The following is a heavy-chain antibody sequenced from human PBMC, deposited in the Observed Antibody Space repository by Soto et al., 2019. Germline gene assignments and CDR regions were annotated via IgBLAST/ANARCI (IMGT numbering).Heavy chain of an antibody. CDR1: VYTLTSYG. Sequence: ASVKVSCKASVYTLTSYGISWVRQEHGQGLEWMGWISAYNGNTNYAQKLQGRVTMTTDTSTSTAYMELRSLRSDDTAVYYCARVPLTYYYDSSGLLGFDYWGQGTQVTVSS. CDR3: ARVPLTYYYDSSGLLGFDY. D-gene: IGHD3-22*01. CDR2: ISAYNGNT. V-gene: IGHV1-18*01. J-gene: IGHJ4*02.